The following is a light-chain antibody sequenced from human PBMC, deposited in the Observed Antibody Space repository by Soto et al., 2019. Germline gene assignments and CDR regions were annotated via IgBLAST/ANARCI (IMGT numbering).Light chain of an antibody. CDR2: QTS. Sequence: DIQMTQSASTLSASVGDRITITCRASQTTNWLAWYQQKPGKAPKLLIYQTSSLESGVPSRFSGSGSGTEFTLTTSNLQPDGFATYYCQHYDKHSPRTFGHGTKVEIK. J-gene: IGKJ1*01. CDR1: QTTNW. CDR3: QHYDKHSPRT. V-gene: IGKV1-5*03.